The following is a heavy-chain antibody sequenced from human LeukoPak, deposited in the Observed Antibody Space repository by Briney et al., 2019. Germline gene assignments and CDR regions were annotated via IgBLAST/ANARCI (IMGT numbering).Heavy chain of an antibody. D-gene: IGHD2-21*02. CDR1: GGSISSGSYY. V-gene: IGHV4-61*02. CDR2: IYTSGST. CDR3: ARDMGYCGGDCYGLNY. J-gene: IGHJ4*02. Sequence: SETLSLTCTVSGGSISSGSYYWSWIRQPAGKGLEWIGRIYTSGSTNYNPSLKSRVTISVDTSKNQFSLKLSSVTAADTAVYYCARDMGYCGGDCYGLNYWGQGTLVTVSS.